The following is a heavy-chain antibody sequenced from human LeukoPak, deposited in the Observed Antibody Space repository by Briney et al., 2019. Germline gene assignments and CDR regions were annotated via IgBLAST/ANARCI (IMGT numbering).Heavy chain of an antibody. D-gene: IGHD3-3*01. CDR1: GVSISRSRYF. J-gene: IGHJ4*02. CDR2: ISYSGST. V-gene: IGHV4-39*01. CDR3: ARLNNEFWY. Sequence: PSETLSHTCTVSGVSISRSRYFWGWIRQPPGKGLEWIGTISYSGSTYSNPSLKSRVTIFVDTSKNQFSLKLTSVTAADTGVYYCARLNNEFWYWGQGTLVTVSS.